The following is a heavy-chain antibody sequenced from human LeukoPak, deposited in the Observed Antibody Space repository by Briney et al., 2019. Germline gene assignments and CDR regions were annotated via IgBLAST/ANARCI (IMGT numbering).Heavy chain of an antibody. J-gene: IGHJ4*02. V-gene: IGHV1-18*01. D-gene: IGHD4-23*01. CDR2: INTYKGDT. CDR3: AREFGHCYGDNCFYFFDT. Sequence: GASVKVSCKASGYTFTSYGISWVLQAPGQGLEWMGWINTYKGDTLYAQKLQGRVTMTADTSTNTAYMELRSLRFDDTAVYYCAREFGHCYGDNCFYFFDTWGQGFRVTVSS. CDR1: GYTFTSYG.